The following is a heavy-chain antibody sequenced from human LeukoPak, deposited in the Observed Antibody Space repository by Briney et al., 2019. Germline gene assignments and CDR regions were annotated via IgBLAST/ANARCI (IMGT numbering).Heavy chain of an antibody. Sequence: ASVKVSCKASGYTFTGYYMHWVRQAPGQGLEWMGWINPNSGGTNYAQKFQGRVTMTRDTSISTAYMELSRLRSDDTAVDYCARPYGSGSRSRWFDPWGQGTLVTVSS. D-gene: IGHD3-10*01. J-gene: IGHJ5*02. CDR2: INPNSGGT. V-gene: IGHV1-2*02. CDR1: GYTFTGYY. CDR3: ARPYGSGSRSRWFDP.